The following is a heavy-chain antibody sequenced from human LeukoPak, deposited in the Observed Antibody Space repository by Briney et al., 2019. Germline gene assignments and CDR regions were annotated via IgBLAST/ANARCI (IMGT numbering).Heavy chain of an antibody. V-gene: IGHV3-11*04. D-gene: IGHD2-2*01. CDR1: GFTFSDYY. CDR3: ASLVVLAVRGHWFYP. CDR2: ISSSGSTI. Sequence: GGSLRLSCAASGFTFSDYYMSWIRQAPGKGLEWVSYISSSGSTIYYADSVKGRFTISRDNAKNSLYLQMNSLRAEDTAVYYCASLVVLAVRGHWFYPWGQGTLVTVSS. J-gene: IGHJ5*02.